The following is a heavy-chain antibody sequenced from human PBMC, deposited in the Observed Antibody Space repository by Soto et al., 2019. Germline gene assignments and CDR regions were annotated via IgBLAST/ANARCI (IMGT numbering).Heavy chain of an antibody. CDR3: ARGLYGSGSPIY. J-gene: IGHJ4*02. Sequence: SETLSLTCAVYGGSFSGYYWSWIRQPPGKGLEWIGEINHSGSTNYNPSLKSRVTISVDTSKNQFSLKLSSVTAADTAVYYCARGLYGSGSPIYWGQGTLVTVSS. V-gene: IGHV4-34*01. D-gene: IGHD3-10*01. CDR1: GGSFSGYY. CDR2: INHSGST.